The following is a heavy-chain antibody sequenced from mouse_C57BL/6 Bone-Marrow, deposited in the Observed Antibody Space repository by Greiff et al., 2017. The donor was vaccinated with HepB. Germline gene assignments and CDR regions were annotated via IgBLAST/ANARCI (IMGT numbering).Heavy chain of an antibody. J-gene: IGHJ4*01. D-gene: IGHD2-3*01. CDR1: GYTFTDYY. V-gene: IGHV1-26*01. CDR3: AKSGYRDCDGYRYYAMDY. CDR2: INPNNGGT. Sequence: EVQLQQSGPELVKPGASVKISCKASGYTFTDYYMNWVKQSHGKSLEWIGDINPNNGGTSYNQKFKGKATLTVDKSSSTAYMELRSLTSEDSAVYYCAKSGYRDCDGYRYYAMDYWGQGTSVTVSS.